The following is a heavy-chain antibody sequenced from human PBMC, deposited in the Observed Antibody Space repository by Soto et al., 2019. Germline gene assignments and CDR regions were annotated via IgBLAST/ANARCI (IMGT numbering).Heavy chain of an antibody. CDR3: ARGSWWLLLFFDWFNAPYSCGREV. D-gene: IGHD3-9*01. V-gene: IGHV3-30-3*01. CDR1: GYTFSSYA. CDR2: ISYDGSNK. J-gene: IGHJ6*04. Sequence: GGSLRLSCAASGYTFSSYAMHWVRQAPGKGLEWVAVISYDGSNKYYADSVKGRFTISRDNSKNTLYLQMNSLRAKDTAVYYCARGSWWLLLFFDWFNAPYSCGREVWGKGT.